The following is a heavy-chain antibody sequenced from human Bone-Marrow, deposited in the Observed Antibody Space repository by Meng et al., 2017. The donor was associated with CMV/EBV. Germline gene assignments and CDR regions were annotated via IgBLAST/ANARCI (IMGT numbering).Heavy chain of an antibody. CDR2: IGTAGDT. Sequence: GESLKISCAASGFTFSSYDMNWVRQATGKGLEWVSAIGTAGDTYYPGSVKGRFTISRENAKNSLYHQMNSLRAGDTAVYYCAKVGPLYSSGWYFGKDYYGMDVWGQGTTVTVSS. D-gene: IGHD6-19*01. CDR3: AKVGPLYSSGWYFGKDYYGMDV. J-gene: IGHJ6*02. CDR1: GFTFSSYD. V-gene: IGHV3-13*01.